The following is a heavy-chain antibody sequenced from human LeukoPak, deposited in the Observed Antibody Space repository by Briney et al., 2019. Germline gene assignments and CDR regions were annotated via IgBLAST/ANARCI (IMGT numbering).Heavy chain of an antibody. CDR1: GFTFSSYG. J-gene: IGHJ4*02. CDR3: ARDRHYYDSSGYYYETFDY. CDR2: IKQDGSEK. Sequence: PGRSLRLSCAASGFTFSSYGMHWVRQAPGKGLEWVANIKQDGSEKYYVDSVKGRFTISRDNAKNSLYLQMNSLRAEDTAVYYCARDRHYYDSSGYYYETFDYWGQGTLVTVSS. D-gene: IGHD3-22*01. V-gene: IGHV3-7*01.